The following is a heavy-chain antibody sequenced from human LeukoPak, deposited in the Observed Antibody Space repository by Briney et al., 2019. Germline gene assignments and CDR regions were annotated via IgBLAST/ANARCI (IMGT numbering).Heavy chain of an antibody. CDR3: AIHARPGSSSALDI. J-gene: IGHJ3*02. CDR1: GVSISDYY. V-gene: IGHV4-59*01. Sequence: KPSETLSLTCSLCGVSISDYYWSWIRQPPGRGLEWIGYIYYSGSTSYTPSLKSRVTMSVDTSKKQFSLNLSRLSSVTAAVTDCAIHARPGSSSALDIWGQGTMSTVSS. D-gene: IGHD6-6*01. CDR2: IYYSGST.